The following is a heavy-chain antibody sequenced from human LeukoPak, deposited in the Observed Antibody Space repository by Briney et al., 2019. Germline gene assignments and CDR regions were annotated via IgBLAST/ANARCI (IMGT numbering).Heavy chain of an antibody. J-gene: IGHJ4*02. V-gene: IGHV1-69*01. CDR3: ASLLGIGLHTRQTNSDY. CDR1: GGTFSSYA. Sequence: GSSVKVSCKASGGTFSSYAISWVRQAPGQGLEWMGGIIPIFGTANYAQKFQGRVTITADESTSTAYMELSSLRSEDTAVYYCASLLGIGLHTRQTNSDYWGQGTLVTVSS. D-gene: IGHD2-21*01. CDR2: IIPIFGTA.